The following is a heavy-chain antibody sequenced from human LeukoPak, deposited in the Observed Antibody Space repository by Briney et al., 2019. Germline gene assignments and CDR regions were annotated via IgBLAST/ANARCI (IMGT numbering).Heavy chain of an antibody. CDR1: GYTFTGYH. CDR2: INPNSGGT. CDR3: AREEGYCSSTSCSATFDY. D-gene: IGHD2-2*01. V-gene: IGHV1-2*02. Sequence: ASVKVSCKAAGYTFTGYHMHWVRQAPGQGLEWMGWINPNSGGTNYAQKFQGRVTMTRDTSISTAYMELSRLRSDDTAVYYCAREEGYCSSTSCSATFDYWGQGTLVTVSS. J-gene: IGHJ4*02.